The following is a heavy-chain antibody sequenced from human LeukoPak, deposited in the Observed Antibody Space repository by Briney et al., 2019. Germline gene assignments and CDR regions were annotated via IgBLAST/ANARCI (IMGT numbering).Heavy chain of an antibody. J-gene: IGHJ4*02. CDR3: ARDDLYCGGDCSPFDY. V-gene: IGHV3-7*01. CDR2: IKQDGSQK. D-gene: IGHD2-21*01. Sequence: PGGSLRLSCAASGFVFSDYWKSWVRQAPGKGLEWVANIKQDGSQKFYLDSVKGRFTISRDNAKNSLYLQMTSLRAEDTAVYYCARDDLYCGGDCSPFDYWGQGTPVTVSS. CDR1: GFVFSDYW.